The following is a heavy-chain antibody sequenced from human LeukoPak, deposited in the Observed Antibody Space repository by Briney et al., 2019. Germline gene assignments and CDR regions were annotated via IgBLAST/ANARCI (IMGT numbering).Heavy chain of an antibody. J-gene: IGHJ3*01. D-gene: IGHD3-9*01. V-gene: IGHV4-39*01. CDR1: GGSISGSSYY. Sequence: SETLSLTCTVSGGSISGSSYYWGWVRQPPGKGLEWLGSIYYSGTTYYNPSLKSRVTIFVDTSKNEFSLNLSSLTPADTAVYYCASDILTGYGAFDFWGQGTVVTVSS. CDR3: ASDILTGYGAFDF. CDR2: IYYSGTT.